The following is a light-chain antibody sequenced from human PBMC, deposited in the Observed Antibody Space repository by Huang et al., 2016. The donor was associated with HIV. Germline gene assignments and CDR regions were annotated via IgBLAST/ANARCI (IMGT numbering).Light chain of an antibody. J-gene: IGKJ3*01. CDR1: QSLVHSDGNTY. V-gene: IGKV2-24*01. Sequence: DIVMTQTPLSSPVTLGQSASISCRSSQSLVHSDGNTYLSWLHQRPGQPPRLLIYKVSYRCAGVPDRFSGSGAGTDFTLKINKVQPEDVGVYYCMQATQFPFTFGPGTELDLK. CDR3: MQATQFPFT. CDR2: KVS.